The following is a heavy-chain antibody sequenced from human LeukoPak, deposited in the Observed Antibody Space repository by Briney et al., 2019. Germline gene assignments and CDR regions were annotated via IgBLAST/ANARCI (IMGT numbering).Heavy chain of an antibody. CDR1: GFTFSSYG. D-gene: IGHD4-17*01. CDR2: ISYDGSNK. V-gene: IGHV3-30*18. CDR3: AKEHGDYDDSY. J-gene: IGHJ4*02. Sequence: GVSLRLSCAASGFTFSSYGMHWVRQAPGKGLEWVAVISYDGSNKYYADSVKGRFTISRDNSKNTLYLQMNSLRAEDTAVYYCAKEHGDYDDSYWGQRTLVTVSS.